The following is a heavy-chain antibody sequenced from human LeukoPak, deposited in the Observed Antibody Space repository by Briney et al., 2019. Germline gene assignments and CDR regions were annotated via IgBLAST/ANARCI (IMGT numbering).Heavy chain of an antibody. CDR1: GYSFTSYY. J-gene: IGHJ4*02. CDR3: AREYSSGGWRGYYFDY. Sequence: ASVKVSCKASGYSFTSYYIHWVRQAPGQGLEWMGWINPNSGGTNYAQKFQGGVIMTRDTSISTAYMELSRLGSDDTAVYYCAREYSSGGWRGYYFDYWGQGTLVTVSS. CDR2: INPNSGGT. D-gene: IGHD6-19*01. V-gene: IGHV1-2*02.